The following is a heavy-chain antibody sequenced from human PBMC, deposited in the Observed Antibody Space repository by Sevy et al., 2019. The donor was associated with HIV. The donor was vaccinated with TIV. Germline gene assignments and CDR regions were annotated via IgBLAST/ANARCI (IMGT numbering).Heavy chain of an antibody. J-gene: IGHJ6*02. CDR1: GFTFSNAW. D-gene: IGHD1-1*01. CDR2: IKSKTDGGTT. V-gene: IGHV3-15*01. Sequence: GSLRLSCAASGFTFSNAWMSWVRQAPGKGLEWVGRIKSKTDGGTTDYAAPVKGRFTISRDDSKNTLYLQMNSLKTEDTAVYYCTTGWNDGYYYGMDVWGQGTTVTVSS. CDR3: TTGWNDGYYYGMDV.